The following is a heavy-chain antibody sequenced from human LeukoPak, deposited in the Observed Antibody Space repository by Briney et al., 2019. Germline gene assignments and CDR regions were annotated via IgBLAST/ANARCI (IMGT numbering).Heavy chain of an antibody. J-gene: IGHJ4*02. CDR2: IYYSGST. CDR3: ARHGSGSSWDYFDY. CDR1: GGSISSYY. V-gene: IGHV4-59*01. D-gene: IGHD3-10*01. Sequence: PSETLSLTCTVSGGSISSYYWSWIRQPPGKGLEWIGYIYYSGSTNYNPSLKSRVTISVDTSKNQFSLKLSSVTAADTAVYYCARHGSGSSWDYFDYWGQGTLVTVSS.